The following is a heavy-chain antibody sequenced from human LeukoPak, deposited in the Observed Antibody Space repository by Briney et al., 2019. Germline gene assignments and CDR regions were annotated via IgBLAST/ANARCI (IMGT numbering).Heavy chain of an antibody. CDR1: GFTFSGYA. V-gene: IGHV3-64D*06. CDR2: ISSNGGST. D-gene: IGHD2-15*01. Sequence: GGSLRLSCSASGFTFSGYAIHWVRRAPGKGLEYVSAISSNGGSTYYADSVKGRFTISRDNSKNTLYLQMSSLRAEDTAVYYCVKDKGYCSGGSCHFDYWGQGTLVTVSS. CDR3: VKDKGYCSGGSCHFDY. J-gene: IGHJ4*02.